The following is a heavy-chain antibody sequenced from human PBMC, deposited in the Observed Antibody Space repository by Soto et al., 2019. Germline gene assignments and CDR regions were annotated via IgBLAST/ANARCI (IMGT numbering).Heavy chain of an antibody. CDR1: GYTLTELS. V-gene: IGHV1-24*01. CDR3: ATERLYGSGRDYTNYYYYYGMDV. CDR2: FDPEDGET. D-gene: IGHD3-10*01. Sequence: GASVKVSCKVSGYTLTELSMHWVRQAPGKGLEWMGGFDPEDGETIYAQKFQGRVTMTEDTSTDTAYMELSSLRSEDTAVYYCATERLYGSGRDYTNYYYYYGMDVWGQGTTVTVSS. J-gene: IGHJ6*02.